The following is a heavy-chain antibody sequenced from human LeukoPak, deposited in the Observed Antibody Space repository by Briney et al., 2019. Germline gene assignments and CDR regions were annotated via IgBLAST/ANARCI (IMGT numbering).Heavy chain of an antibody. CDR3: ARVTYCGGDCYSLDY. Sequence: ASVKVSCKASGYTFTSYYMHWVRQAPGQGLEWLGIINPSGGSTSYAQKFQGRVTTTRDTSTSTVYMELSSLRSEDTAVYYCARVTYCGGDCYSLDYWGQGTLVTVSS. CDR2: INPSGGST. V-gene: IGHV1-46*01. D-gene: IGHD2-21*02. J-gene: IGHJ4*02. CDR1: GYTFTSYY.